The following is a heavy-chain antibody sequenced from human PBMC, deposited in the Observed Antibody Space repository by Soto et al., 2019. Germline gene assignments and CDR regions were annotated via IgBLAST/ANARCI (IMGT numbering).Heavy chain of an antibody. J-gene: IGHJ6*03. CDR2: ISAYNGNT. Sequence: ASVKVSCKASGYTFTSYGISWVRQAPGQGLEWMGWISAYNGNTNYAQKLQGRVTMTTDTSTSTAYMELRSLRSDDTAVYYCARGYYDLGLGSGYGFYYYYYMDVWGKGTTVTVSS. V-gene: IGHV1-18*01. CDR3: ARGYYDLGLGSGYGFYYYYYMDV. CDR1: GYTFTSYG. D-gene: IGHD3-3*01.